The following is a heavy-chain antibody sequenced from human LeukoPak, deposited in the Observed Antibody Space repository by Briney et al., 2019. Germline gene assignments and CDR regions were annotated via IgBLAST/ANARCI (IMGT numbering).Heavy chain of an antibody. D-gene: IGHD2-2*01. V-gene: IGHV3-11*01. CDR1: GFTFSDYY. CDR3: AKERYCSSTSCRPDY. J-gene: IGHJ4*02. CDR2: ISSSGSTI. Sequence: PGGSLRLSCAASGFTFSDYYMSWIRQAPGKGLEWVSYISSSGSTIYYADSVKGRFTISRDNAKNSLYLQMNSLRAEDTAVYYCAKERYCSSTSCRPDYWGQGTLVTVSS.